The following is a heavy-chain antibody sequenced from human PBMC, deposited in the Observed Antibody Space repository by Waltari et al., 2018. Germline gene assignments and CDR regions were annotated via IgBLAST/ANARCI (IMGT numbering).Heavy chain of an antibody. CDR2: INAGNGNT. CDR3: ARATLVEYYDSSGYPLDY. V-gene: IGHV1-3*01. Sequence: QVQLVQSGAEVKKPGASVKVSCKASGYTFTSYAMHWVRQAPGQRLEWMGWINAGNGNTKYPQEFQGRVTITRDTSASTAYMELSSLRSEDTAVYYCARATLVEYYDSSGYPLDYWGQGTLVTVSS. CDR1: GYTFTSYA. D-gene: IGHD3-22*01. J-gene: IGHJ4*02.